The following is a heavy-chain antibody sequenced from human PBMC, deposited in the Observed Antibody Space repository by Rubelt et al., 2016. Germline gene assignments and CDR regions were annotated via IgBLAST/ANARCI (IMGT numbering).Heavy chain of an antibody. CDR2: INAGNGNT. CDR1: GYTFTSYA. CDR3: ARDGDTGFSHPDY. Sequence: QVQLVQSGAEVKKPGASVKVSCKASGYTFTSYAMHWVRQAPGQRLEWMGWINAGNGNTKYSQKFQGRVTITRDTSASTTYMELSSLRSEDTAVYYCARDGDTGFSHPDYWGQGTLVTVSS. V-gene: IGHV1-3*01. J-gene: IGHJ4*02. D-gene: IGHD5-18*01.